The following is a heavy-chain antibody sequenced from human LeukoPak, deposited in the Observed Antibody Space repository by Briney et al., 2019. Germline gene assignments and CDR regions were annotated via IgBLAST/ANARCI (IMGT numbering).Heavy chain of an antibody. CDR2: IKHDGSEK. CDR1: GFTFTNHW. V-gene: IGHV3-7*01. D-gene: IGHD1-1*01. J-gene: IGHJ4*02. CDR3: TRLGRGYLLLGGNTHDY. Sequence: GGSLRLSCAASGFTFTNHWMSWVRQTPEKGLEWVANIKHDGSEKYYVDSVKGRFTISRDNAKNSLYLQMNSLRAEDMAVYYCTRLGRGYLLLGGNTHDYWGQGTLVTVSS.